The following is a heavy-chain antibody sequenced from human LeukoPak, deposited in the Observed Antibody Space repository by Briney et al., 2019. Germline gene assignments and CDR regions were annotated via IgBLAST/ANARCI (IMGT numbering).Heavy chain of an antibody. Sequence: GGSLRLXCAASGFTFSSYAMRWVRQAPGKGLEWVSAISGSGGSTYYADSVKGRFTISRDNSKNTLYLQMNSLRAEDTAVYYCANLAAAVINGVDYWGQGTLVTVSS. D-gene: IGHD6-13*01. CDR1: GFTFSSYA. V-gene: IGHV3-23*01. CDR3: ANLAAAVINGVDY. CDR2: ISGSGGST. J-gene: IGHJ4*02.